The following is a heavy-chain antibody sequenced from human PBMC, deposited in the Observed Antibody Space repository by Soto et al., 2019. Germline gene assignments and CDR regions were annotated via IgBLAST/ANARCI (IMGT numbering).Heavy chain of an antibody. CDR1: GVSFRGYY. CDR2: INHSGST. Sequence: SEPLSLTCAVYGVSFRGYYWRWIRKPPGKGLEWIGEINHSGSTNYNPSLKSRVTISVDTSKNQFSLKLSSVTAADAAVYYCARGFRRYCSGGSCVADYGMDVWGQGTTVTVSS. V-gene: IGHV4-34*01. J-gene: IGHJ6*02. D-gene: IGHD2-15*01. CDR3: ARGFRRYCSGGSCVADYGMDV.